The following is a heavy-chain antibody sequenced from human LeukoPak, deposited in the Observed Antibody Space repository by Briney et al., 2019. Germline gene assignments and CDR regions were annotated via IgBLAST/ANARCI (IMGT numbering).Heavy chain of an antibody. CDR3: AKDIRYYYDSSGSSLDY. CDR2: ISWNSGSI. D-gene: IGHD3-22*01. CDR1: GFTFDDYA. J-gene: IGHJ4*02. V-gene: IGHV3-9*01. Sequence: GGSLRLSCAASGFTFDDYAMHWVRQAPGKGLEGVSGISWNSGSIGYADSVQGRFTISRDNAKNSLYLQMNSLRAEDTALYYCAKDIRYYYDSSGSSLDYWGQGTLVTVSS.